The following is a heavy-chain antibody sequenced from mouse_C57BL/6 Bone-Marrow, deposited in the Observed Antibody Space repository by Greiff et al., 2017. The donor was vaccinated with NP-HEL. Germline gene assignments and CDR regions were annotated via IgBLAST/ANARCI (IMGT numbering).Heavy chain of an antibody. J-gene: IGHJ2*01. Sequence: EVQVVESGGDLVKPGGSLKLSCAASGFTFSSYGMSWVRQTPDKRLEWVATISSGGSYTYYPDSVKGRFTISRDNAKNTLYLQMSSLKSEDTAMYYCARHLSPLDYWGQGTTLTVSS. CDR3: ARHLSPLDY. CDR1: GFTFSSYG. CDR2: ISSGGSYT. V-gene: IGHV5-6*01.